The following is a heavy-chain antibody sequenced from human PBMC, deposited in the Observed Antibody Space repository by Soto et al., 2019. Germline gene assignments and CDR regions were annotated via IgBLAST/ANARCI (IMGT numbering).Heavy chain of an antibody. CDR1: GFTFSTYA. D-gene: IGHD2-15*01. CDR2: VSGSGGST. V-gene: IGHV3-23*01. CDR3: AIRYCSGGSCYRGGYFQH. J-gene: IGHJ1*01. Sequence: PGGSLRLSCAASGFTFSTYAMSWVRQAPGKGLEWVSTVSGSGGSTLYADSVKGRFTISRDNSKSTLYLQMNSLRAEDTAVYYCAIRYCSGGSCYRGGYFQHWGQGT.